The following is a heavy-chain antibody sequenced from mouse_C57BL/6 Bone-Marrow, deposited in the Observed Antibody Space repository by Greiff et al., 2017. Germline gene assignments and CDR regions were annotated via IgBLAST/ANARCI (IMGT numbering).Heavy chain of an antibody. CDR1: GYSITSDY. V-gene: IGHV3-8*01. J-gene: IGHJ4*01. CDR3: AREASYYGSIYYAMDY. Sequence: VQLKESGPGLAKPSQTLSLTCSVTGYSITSDYWNWIRKFPGNKLEYMGYISYSGSTYYNPSLKSRISITRDTSKNQYYLQLNSVTTEDTATYYCAREASYYGSIYYAMDYWGQGTSVTVSS. D-gene: IGHD1-1*01. CDR2: ISYSGST.